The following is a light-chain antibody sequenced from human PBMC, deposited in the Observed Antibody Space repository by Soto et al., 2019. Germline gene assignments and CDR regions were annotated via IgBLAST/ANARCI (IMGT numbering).Light chain of an antibody. J-gene: IGLJ2*01. CDR1: SSDVGGYNY. CDR2: EVS. Sequence: QSALTQPASVSGSPGQSITISCTGTSSDVGGYNYVSWYQQHPGKAPKLMIYEVSNRPSGVSNRFSGSKSGNTVSLTISGLQAEDEADYYCSSYTSSSTLEVVFGGGTKVTVL. V-gene: IGLV2-14*01. CDR3: SSYTSSSTLEVV.